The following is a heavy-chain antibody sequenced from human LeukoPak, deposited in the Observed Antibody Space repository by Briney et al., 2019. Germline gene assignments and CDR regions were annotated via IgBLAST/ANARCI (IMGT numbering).Heavy chain of an antibody. CDR1: GFTFGDSA. Sequence: GGSLRLSCTASGFTFGDSAMSWVRQAPGKGLEWVGFIRSKAYGGTTEYAASVKGRFTISRDDSKSIAYLQMNSLKTEDTAVYHCTRYGGNSFSYWGQGTLVTVSS. D-gene: IGHD4-23*01. CDR3: TRYGGNSFSY. J-gene: IGHJ4*02. CDR2: IRSKAYGGTT. V-gene: IGHV3-49*04.